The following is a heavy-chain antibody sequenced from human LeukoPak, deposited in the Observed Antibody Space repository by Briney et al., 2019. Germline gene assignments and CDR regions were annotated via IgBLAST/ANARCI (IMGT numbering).Heavy chain of an antibody. CDR3: VRESGVWVGPGIGRPLDA. D-gene: IGHD3-16*01. CDR1: GFTFSSYS. Sequence: PGGSLRLSCAASGFTFSSYSMNWVRQAPGKGLEWVSSISSSSSYIYYADSVKGRFTISRDNAGNSLHLQMNSLRVEDTAVYYCVRESGVWVGPGIGRPLDAWGKGTAVTVSS. V-gene: IGHV3-21*01. J-gene: IGHJ6*04. CDR2: ISSSSSYI.